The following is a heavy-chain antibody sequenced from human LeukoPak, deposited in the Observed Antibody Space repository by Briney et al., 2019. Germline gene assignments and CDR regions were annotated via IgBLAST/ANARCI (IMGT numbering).Heavy chain of an antibody. Sequence: FSGTTYYNPSLKSRLTISVDTGKNKFSLKLSSVTASDTAVYYCARLVKQYYYDSSGSWFDPRGQGTLVTVSS. D-gene: IGHD3-22*01. CDR3: ARLVKQYYYDSSGSWFDP. V-gene: IGHV4-39*01. J-gene: IGHJ5*02. CDR2: FSGTT.